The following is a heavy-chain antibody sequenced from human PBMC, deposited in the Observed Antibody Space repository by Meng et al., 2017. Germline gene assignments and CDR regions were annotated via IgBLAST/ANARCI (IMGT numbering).Heavy chain of an antibody. J-gene: IGHJ4*02. D-gene: IGHD3-10*01. CDR3: ARAYYYYGSGSYRYPLVFGG. Sequence: GESLKISCAASGFTFSSYAMHWVRQAPGKGLEWVAVISYDGSNKYYADSVKGRFTISRDNSKNTLYLQMNSQRAEDTAVYYCARAYYYYGSGSYRYPLVFGGWGQGTLVTVSS. V-gene: IGHV3-30*04. CDR1: GFTFSSYA. CDR2: ISYDGSNK.